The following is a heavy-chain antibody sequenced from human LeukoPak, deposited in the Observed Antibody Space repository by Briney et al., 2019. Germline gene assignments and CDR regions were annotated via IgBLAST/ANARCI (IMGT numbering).Heavy chain of an antibody. CDR3: AKERTHYWPYCDY. Sequence: GGSLRLSCAASGFPFSDYAMSWVRQAPGKGLEWVSGISGSTGRTHYADSVKGRFTISRDNSNNTLYLQMNSLRAEDTAVYYCAKERTHYWPYCDYWGQGTLISVSS. V-gene: IGHV3-23*01. D-gene: IGHD2-8*02. CDR1: GFPFSDYA. J-gene: IGHJ4*02. CDR2: ISGSTGRT.